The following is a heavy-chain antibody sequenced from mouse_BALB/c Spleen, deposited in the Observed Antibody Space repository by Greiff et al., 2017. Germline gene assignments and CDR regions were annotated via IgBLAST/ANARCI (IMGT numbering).Heavy chain of an antibody. CDR3: AREWYYGSSYFYAMDY. V-gene: IGHV2-9*02. D-gene: IGHD1-1*01. CDR1: GFSLTSYG. CDR2: IWAGGST. J-gene: IGHJ4*01. Sequence: VQVVESGPGLVAPSQSLSITCTVSGFSLTSYGVHWVRQPPGKGLEWLGVIWAGGSTNYNSALMSRLSISKDNSKSQVFLKMNSLQTDDTAMYYCAREWYYGSSYFYAMDYWGQGTSVTVSS.